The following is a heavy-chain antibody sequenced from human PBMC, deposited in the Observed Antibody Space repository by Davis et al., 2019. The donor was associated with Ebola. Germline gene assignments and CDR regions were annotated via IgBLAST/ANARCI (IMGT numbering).Heavy chain of an antibody. J-gene: IGHJ6*04. D-gene: IGHD5-18*01. CDR1: GDSVSLNSAG. V-gene: IGHV6-1*01. CDR3: SRGWLRTGFDV. Sequence: HSQTLSLTCAISGDSVSLNSAGWNWIRQSPSRGLEWLGRTYYNSKWYSDYAVSVKSRITINADTSKNQFSLHLNSMTPEDTALYYCSRGWLRTGFDVWGEGTTVTVSS. CDR2: TYYNSKWYS.